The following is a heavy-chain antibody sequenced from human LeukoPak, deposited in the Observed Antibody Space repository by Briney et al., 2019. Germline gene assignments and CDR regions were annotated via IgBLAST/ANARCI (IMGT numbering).Heavy chain of an antibody. J-gene: IGHJ6*03. CDR1: GYSISSGYY. CDR3: ARDGGVVVPAAPDGYMDV. D-gene: IGHD2-2*01. V-gene: IGHV4-38-2*02. Sequence: SETLSLTCSVSGYSISSGYYWGWIRQPPGKGLEWIGSIYHSGSTYYNPSLKSRVTISVDRSKNQFSLKLSSVTAADTAVYYYARDGGVVVPAAPDGYMDVWGKGTTVTVSS. CDR2: IYHSGST.